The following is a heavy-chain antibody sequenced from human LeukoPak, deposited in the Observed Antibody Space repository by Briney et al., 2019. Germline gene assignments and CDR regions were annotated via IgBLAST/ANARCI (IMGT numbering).Heavy chain of an antibody. CDR1: GGTFSSYA. V-gene: IGHV1-69*04. CDR2: IIPILGIA. J-gene: IGHJ4*02. Sequence: SVKVSCKASGGTFSSYAISWVRQAPGQGLEWMGRIIPILGIANYAQKFQGRVTITADKSTSTAYMELSSLRSEDTAVYYCASPEGGGYSYGHWGQGTLVTVSS. D-gene: IGHD5-18*01. CDR3: ASPEGGGYSYGH.